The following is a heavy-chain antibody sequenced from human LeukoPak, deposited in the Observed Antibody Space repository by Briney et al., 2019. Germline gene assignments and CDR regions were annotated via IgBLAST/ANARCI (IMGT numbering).Heavy chain of an antibody. CDR2: IDWDDAK. CDR1: GFSLSTSGMR. CDR3: ARVLYSSSWYASDI. D-gene: IGHD6-13*01. V-gene: IGHV2-70*04. J-gene: IGHJ3*02. Sequence: SGPALVKPTQTLTLTCTFSGFSLSTSGMRVSWIRQPPGKALEWLARIDWDDAKLYSTSLKTRLTISKDTSKHQVVLTMTNMDPVDTATYYCARVLYSSSWYASDIWGQGTMVTVSS.